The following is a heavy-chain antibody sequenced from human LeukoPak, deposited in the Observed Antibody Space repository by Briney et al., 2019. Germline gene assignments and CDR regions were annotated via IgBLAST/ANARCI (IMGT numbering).Heavy chain of an antibody. V-gene: IGHV3-7*01. CDR3: ARDCTGIAVAGTCYYYYRMDV. CDR1: GFTFSSYW. D-gene: IGHD6-19*01. CDR2: IKQDGSEK. Sequence: GGSLRLSCAASGFTFSSYWMSWVRQAPGKGLEWVANIKQDGSEKYYVDSVKGRFTISRDNAKNSLYLQMNSLRAEDTAVYYCARDCTGIAVAGTCYYYYRMDVWGQGTTVTVSS. J-gene: IGHJ6*02.